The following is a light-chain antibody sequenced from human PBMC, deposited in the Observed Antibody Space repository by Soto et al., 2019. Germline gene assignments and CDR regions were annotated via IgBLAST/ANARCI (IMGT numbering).Light chain of an antibody. V-gene: IGKV1-27*01. CDR3: KKYNNALWA. Sequence: DIQRTQSPSSLSASVGDRVTITCRARQGMTNYLAWYLQKPGKVHKVLIYSAYTLQSGVQSRFSGSGSGTDFTLTISSLQPEDVATYYCKKYNNALWAFGQGTKVDIK. CDR1: QGMTNY. CDR2: SAY. J-gene: IGKJ1*01.